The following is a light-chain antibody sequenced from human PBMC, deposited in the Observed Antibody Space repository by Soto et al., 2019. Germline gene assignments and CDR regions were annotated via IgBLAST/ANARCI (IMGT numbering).Light chain of an antibody. J-gene: IGKJ1*01. Sequence: EIVLTQSPGTLSLSPGERATLSCRASQSVSSSYVAWYQQKPGQAPRLLIYAASSRANGIPDRFSGSGSGTDFSLTISRLEPEDFAVYYWQQYDSSLRTFGQGTKVDIK. CDR2: AAS. V-gene: IGKV3-20*01. CDR3: QQYDSSLRT. CDR1: QSVSSSY.